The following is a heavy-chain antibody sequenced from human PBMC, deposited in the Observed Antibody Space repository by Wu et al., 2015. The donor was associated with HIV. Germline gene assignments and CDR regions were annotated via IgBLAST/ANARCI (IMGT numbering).Heavy chain of an antibody. D-gene: IGHD5-12*01. V-gene: IGHV1-69*13. Sequence: QDQLLQSGAEVKKPGSSVKVSCKASGGTFSSYAISWVRQAPGQGLEWMGRIIPGLGTTYSAQKLQGRVTFTADESTGTAYMEVSSLRSDDTAVYYCARNTDSVATSLYSLGVWGQGTVVTVSS. J-gene: IGHJ6*02. CDR1: GGTFSSYA. CDR3: ARNTDSVATSLYSLGV. CDR2: IIPGLGTT.